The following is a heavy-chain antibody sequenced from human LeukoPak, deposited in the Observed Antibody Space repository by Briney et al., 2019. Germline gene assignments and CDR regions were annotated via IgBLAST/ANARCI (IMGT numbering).Heavy chain of an antibody. J-gene: IGHJ4*02. Sequence: PGGSLRLSCVVSGFTFSNYGMNWVRQAPGKGLEWVSYISSSASTIYYADSVKGRFTISRDNAKNSLYLQMNSLRDEDAAVYYCARDSYYYYVSSAYLDYWGQGTLVTVSS. CDR2: ISSSASTI. CDR3: ARDSYYYYVSSAYLDY. CDR1: GFTFSNYG. V-gene: IGHV3-48*02. D-gene: IGHD3-22*01.